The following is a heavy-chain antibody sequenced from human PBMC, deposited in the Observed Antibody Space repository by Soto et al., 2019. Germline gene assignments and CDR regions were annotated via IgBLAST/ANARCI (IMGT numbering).Heavy chain of an antibody. J-gene: IGHJ4*02. CDR3: ARDDWAPSGGSSFDY. CDR2: ISAYNGNT. Sequence: ASVKVSCKASGYTFTSYGISWVRQAPGQGLEWMGWISAYNGNTNYAQKLQGRVTMTTDTSTSTAYMELRSLRSDDTAVYYCARDDWAPSGGSSFDYWGQGTLVTVSS. D-gene: IGHD2-15*01. V-gene: IGHV1-18*01. CDR1: GYTFTSYG.